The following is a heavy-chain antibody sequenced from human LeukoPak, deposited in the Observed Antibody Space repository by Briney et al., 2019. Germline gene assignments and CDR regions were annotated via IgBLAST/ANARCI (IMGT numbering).Heavy chain of an antibody. J-gene: IGHJ4*02. D-gene: IGHD6-13*01. Sequence: GSLRLSCLAPGFTFPTYGMHWVRQAPGKGLEWVALIYFDGSKKYYADSVKGRFTISRDNSNNTLYLEMNRLRVEDTAIYYCAKTTIAAVGAHFDHWGQGDLVTVSS. CDR3: AKTTIAAVGAHFDH. CDR2: IYFDGSKK. V-gene: IGHV3-33*03. CDR1: GFTFPTYG.